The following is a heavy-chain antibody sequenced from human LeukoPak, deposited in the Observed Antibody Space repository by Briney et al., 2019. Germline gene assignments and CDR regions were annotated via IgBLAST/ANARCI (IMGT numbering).Heavy chain of an antibody. D-gene: IGHD6-19*01. CDR2: IYSGGST. J-gene: IGHJ4*02. CDR3: ARYVQVQASVAAYSDY. Sequence: GGSLRLSCAASGFTVSGNSMSWVRQAPGKGLEWVSVIYSGGSTYHTDSVRGRFTISRDTSKNTLYLQMNSLRAEDTAVYYCARYVQVQASVAAYSDYWGQGTLVTVPS. CDR1: GFTVSGNS. V-gene: IGHV3-66*01.